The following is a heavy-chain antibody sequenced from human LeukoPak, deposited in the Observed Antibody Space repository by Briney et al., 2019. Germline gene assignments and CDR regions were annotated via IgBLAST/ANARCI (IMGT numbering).Heavy chain of an antibody. CDR2: INWNGDTI. J-gene: IGHJ4*02. D-gene: IGHD4-17*01. Sequence: GGSLRLSCAASGFTFDDYGMTWVRQAPGKGLEWVSGINWNGDTIGYADSVKGRFTISRDNAKNTLYLQMNSLRAEDTAVYYCARGARKGDDYGGFFDYWGQGTLVTVSS. V-gene: IGHV3-20*04. CDR1: GFTFDDYG. CDR3: ARGARKGDDYGGFFDY.